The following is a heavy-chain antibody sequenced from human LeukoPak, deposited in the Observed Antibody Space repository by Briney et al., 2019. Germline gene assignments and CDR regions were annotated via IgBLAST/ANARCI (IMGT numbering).Heavy chain of an antibody. Sequence: ASVKVSCKASGYTFTGYYMHWVRQAPGQGREWMGWINPNSGGTNYAQKFQGRVTMTRDTSISTAYMELSRLRSDGTAVYYCARTTVVTVGIDYWGQGTLVTVSS. CDR2: INPNSGGT. V-gene: IGHV1-2*02. CDR1: GYTFTGYY. CDR3: ARTTVVTVGIDY. D-gene: IGHD4-23*01. J-gene: IGHJ4*02.